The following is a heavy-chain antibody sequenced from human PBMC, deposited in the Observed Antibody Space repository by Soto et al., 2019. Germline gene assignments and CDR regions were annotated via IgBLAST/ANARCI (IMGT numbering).Heavy chain of an antibody. J-gene: IGHJ4*02. CDR1: GGSISSYY. Sequence: SETLSLTCTVSGGSISSYYWSWIRQPPGKGLEWIGYIYYSGSTNYNPSLKSRVTISVDTSKNQFSLKLSSVTAADTAVYYCARSSGDSSGYSSDYWGQGTLVTVSS. D-gene: IGHD3-22*01. CDR3: ARSSGDSSGYSSDY. CDR2: IYYSGST. V-gene: IGHV4-59*01.